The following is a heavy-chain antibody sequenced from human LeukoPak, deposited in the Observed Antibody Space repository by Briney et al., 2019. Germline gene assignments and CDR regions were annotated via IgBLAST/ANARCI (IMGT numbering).Heavy chain of an antibody. V-gene: IGHV4-34*01. D-gene: IGHD1-26*01. CDR1: VDSFSGYS. Sequence: SETLSLTCAVYVDSFSGYSWSWIRQPPGGGLEWVGGITHSGSSNYTPSLNSRVTMSVDTSKNQFSLKLSSVTAADTAVYYCARGKVGATPVYYMDVWGKGTKVTVSS. CDR2: ITHSGSS. CDR3: ARGKVGATPVYYMDV. J-gene: IGHJ6*03.